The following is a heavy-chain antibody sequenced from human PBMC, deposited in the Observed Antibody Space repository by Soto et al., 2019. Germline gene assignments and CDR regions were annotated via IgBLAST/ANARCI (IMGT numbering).Heavy chain of an antibody. CDR1: GFTFSDHY. J-gene: IGHJ2*01. V-gene: IGHV3-72*01. CDR2: SRNRANSYST. D-gene: IGHD1-26*01. Sequence: EVQLVESGGGLVQPGGSLRLSCAASGFTFSDHYMDWVRQAPGKGLEWVARSRNRANSYSTGYAASVKGRFSISRDASQISLYLQMNSLKTEDTAVYYCTRSSGSYRYFDLWGRGTLVTVSS. CDR3: TRSSGSYRYFDL.